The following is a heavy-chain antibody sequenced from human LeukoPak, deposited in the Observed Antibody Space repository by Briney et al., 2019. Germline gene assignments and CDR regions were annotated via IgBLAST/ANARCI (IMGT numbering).Heavy chain of an antibody. CDR1: GYTLTSYG. CDR2: ISAYNGNT. Sequence: ASVKVSCKASGYTLTSYGISWVRQAPGQGLEWMGWISAYNGNTNYAQKLQGRVTMTTDTSTSTAYMELRSLRSDDTAVYYCARDLAPYYYDSSGYLPWGQGTLVTVSS. J-gene: IGHJ5*02. CDR3: ARDLAPYYYDSSGYLP. D-gene: IGHD3-22*01. V-gene: IGHV1-18*01.